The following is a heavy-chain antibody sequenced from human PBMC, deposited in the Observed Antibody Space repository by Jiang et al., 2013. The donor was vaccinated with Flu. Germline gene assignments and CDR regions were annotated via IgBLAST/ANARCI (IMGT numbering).Heavy chain of an antibody. CDR2: IIEDGSTK. CDR1: GLTLSSYW. V-gene: IGHV3-7*01. J-gene: IGHJ4*02. Sequence: VQLLESGGGLVQPGGSLRLSCAASGLTLSSYWMSWVRQAPGKGLEWVANIIEDGSTKYYVDSVKGRFTISRDNAKNSLYLQMNSLRAEDTAVYYCARGVYWGQGTL. CDR3: ARGVY.